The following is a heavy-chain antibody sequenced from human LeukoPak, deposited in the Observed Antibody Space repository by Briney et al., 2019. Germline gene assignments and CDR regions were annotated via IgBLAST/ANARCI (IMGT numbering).Heavy chain of an antibody. Sequence: GGSLRLSCVASGFTFSSYWLSWVRQAPGKGLEWVANIKQDGSDKYYVDSVKGRFTISRDNAKNTLYLQMNSLRAEDTAVYYCARRPPTDWGLDYWGQGTLVTVSS. J-gene: IGHJ4*02. V-gene: IGHV3-7*03. D-gene: IGHD3-9*01. CDR3: ARRPPTDWGLDY. CDR1: GFTFSSYW. CDR2: IKQDGSDK.